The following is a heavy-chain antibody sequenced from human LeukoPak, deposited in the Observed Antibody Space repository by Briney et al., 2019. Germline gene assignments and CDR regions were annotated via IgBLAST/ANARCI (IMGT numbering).Heavy chain of an antibody. Sequence: PSETLSLTCTVAGGSISSYYWNWIRQPPGKGLEWIGYIYYSGSTNYNPSLKSRVTISVDTSKNQFSLKLSSVTAADTAVYYCARSQYYDFWSGYYESYYYYYMDVWGKGTTVTVSS. CDR3: ARSQYYDFWSGYYESYYYYYMDV. J-gene: IGHJ6*03. D-gene: IGHD3-3*01. CDR1: GGSISSYY. CDR2: IYYSGST. V-gene: IGHV4-59*01.